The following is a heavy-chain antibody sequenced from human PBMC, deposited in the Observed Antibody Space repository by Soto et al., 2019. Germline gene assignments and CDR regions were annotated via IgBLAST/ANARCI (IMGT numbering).Heavy chain of an antibody. CDR2: ISGSGGST. CDR1: GFTFSSYA. Sequence: GGSLRLSCAASGFTFSSYAMSWVRQAPGKGLEWVSAISGSGGSTYYADSVKGRFTISRDNSKNTLYLQMNSLRAEDTAVYYCAKSVEIFGVVITFDYWGQGTLVTVSS. D-gene: IGHD3-3*01. J-gene: IGHJ4*02. V-gene: IGHV3-23*01. CDR3: AKSVEIFGVVITFDY.